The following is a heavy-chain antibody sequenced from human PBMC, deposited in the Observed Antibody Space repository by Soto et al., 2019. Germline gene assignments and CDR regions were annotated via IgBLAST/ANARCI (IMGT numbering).Heavy chain of an antibody. J-gene: IGHJ4*01. V-gene: IGHV4-59*01. D-gene: IGHD2-21*01. CDR2: VYYSGST. CDR3: ARTRMIESWIDY. Sequence: RPSETLSLTCDVSGDSISTYYWSWIRQPPGKGLEWIGYVYYSGSTLYNPSLESRVTMSIDMSKKQVSLKLTSVIAADTAVYYCARTRMIESWIDYWGQGTLVTVSS. CDR1: GDSISTYY.